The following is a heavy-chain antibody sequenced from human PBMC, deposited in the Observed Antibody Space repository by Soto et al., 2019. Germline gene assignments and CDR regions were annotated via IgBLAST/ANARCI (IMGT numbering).Heavy chain of an antibody. CDR1: GGTFSSYA. J-gene: IGHJ3*02. V-gene: IGHV1-69*01. D-gene: IGHD3-10*01. CDR3: ARGIAGDYYGSSIRRSGDDAFDI. CDR2: IIPIFGTA. Sequence: QVQLVQSGAEVKKPGSSVKVSCKASGGTFSSYAISWVRQAPGQRLEWMGGIIPIFGTANYAQKFQGRVTITADESTSTAYMELSSLRSEDTAVYYCARGIAGDYYGSSIRRSGDDAFDIWGQGTMVTVSS.